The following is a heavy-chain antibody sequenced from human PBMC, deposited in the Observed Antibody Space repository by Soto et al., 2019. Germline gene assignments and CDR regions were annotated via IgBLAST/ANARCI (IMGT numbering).Heavy chain of an antibody. Sequence: PSETLSLTCTVSGGSISSYYWSWIRQPPGKGLEWIGYIYYSGSTNYNPSLKSRVTISVDTSKNQFSLKLSSVTAADTALYYCARNYGRNFDYWGQGTLVTVSS. V-gene: IGHV4-59*01. CDR2: IYYSGST. CDR3: ARNYGRNFDY. D-gene: IGHD3-16*01. CDR1: GGSISSYY. J-gene: IGHJ4*02.